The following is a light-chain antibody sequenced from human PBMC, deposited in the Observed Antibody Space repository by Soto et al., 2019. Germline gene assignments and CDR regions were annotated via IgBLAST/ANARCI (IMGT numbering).Light chain of an antibody. J-gene: IGKJ3*01. Sequence: IVLTQSPGTLSLSPGERATLSCRASQGVSSNSLAWYQQKPGQAPRLLIYCASSRATGIPDRFSASGSGTDFTLTINRLEPEDFAVYYCQQYGNSPRFTFGPGTKVEI. CDR2: CAS. V-gene: IGKV3-20*01. CDR3: QQYGNSPRFT. CDR1: QGVSSNS.